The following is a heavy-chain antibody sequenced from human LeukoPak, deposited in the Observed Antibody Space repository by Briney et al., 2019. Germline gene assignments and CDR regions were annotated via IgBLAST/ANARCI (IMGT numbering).Heavy chain of an antibody. CDR3: ARQVGSGFTIDY. V-gene: IGHV3-30*04. J-gene: IGHJ4*02. CDR2: ISYDGSNK. D-gene: IGHD6-19*01. CDR1: GFTFSSYA. Sequence: PGGSLRLSCAASGFTFSSYAMHWVRQAPGKGLEWVAVISYDGSNKYYADSVKGRFTISRDNSKNTLYLQMNSLRAEDTAVYYCARQVGSGFTIDYWGQGTLVTVSS.